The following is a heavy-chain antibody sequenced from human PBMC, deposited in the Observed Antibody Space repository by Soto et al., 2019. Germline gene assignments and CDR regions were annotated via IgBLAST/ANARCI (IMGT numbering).Heavy chain of an antibody. CDR1: EVTFSSYS. Sequence: PGGSMRLSCAASEVTFSSYSVNWVRQAPGKGLEWVSSISSSSSYIYYADSVKGRFTISRDNAKNSLYLQMNSLRAEDTAVYYCARDTGMWSPSFDYWGQGTLVTVSS. CDR2: ISSSSSYI. CDR3: ARDTGMWSPSFDY. V-gene: IGHV3-21*01. J-gene: IGHJ4*02. D-gene: IGHD3-3*01.